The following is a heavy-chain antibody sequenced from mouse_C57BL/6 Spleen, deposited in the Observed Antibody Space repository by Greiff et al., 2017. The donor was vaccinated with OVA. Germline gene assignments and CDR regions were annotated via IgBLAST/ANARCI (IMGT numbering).Heavy chain of an antibody. CDR3: ARWFEDG. Sequence: EVQLQQSGPELVKPGASVKISCKASGYTFTDYYMNWVKQSHGKSLEWIGDINPNNGGTSYNQKFKGKATLTVDKSSSTAYMELRSLTSEDSAVYYCARWFEDGWGQGTLVTVSA. D-gene: IGHD2-3*01. CDR1: GYTFTDYY. J-gene: IGHJ3*01. CDR2: INPNNGGT. V-gene: IGHV1-26*01.